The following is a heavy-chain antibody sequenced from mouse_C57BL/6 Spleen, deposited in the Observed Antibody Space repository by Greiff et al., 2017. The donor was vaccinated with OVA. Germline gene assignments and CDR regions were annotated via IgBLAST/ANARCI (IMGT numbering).Heavy chain of an antibody. CDR1: GYTFTSYW. CDR3: ARNEDGYYNY. Sequence: VQLQQPGAELVMPGASVKLSCKASGYTFTSYWMHWVKQRPGQGLEWIGEIDPSYSYTNYNQKFKGKSTLTVDKSSSTAYMQLSSLTSEDSAVYYCARNEDGYYNYWGQGTTLTVSS. J-gene: IGHJ2*01. D-gene: IGHD2-3*01. CDR2: IDPSYSYT. V-gene: IGHV1-69*01.